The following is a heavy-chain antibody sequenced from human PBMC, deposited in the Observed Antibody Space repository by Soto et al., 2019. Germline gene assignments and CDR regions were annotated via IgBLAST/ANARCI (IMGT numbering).Heavy chain of an antibody. J-gene: IGHJ4*02. CDR1: GGSFSGYY. Sequence: SETLSLTCAVYGGSFSGYYWSWIRQPPGKGLEWIGEINHSGSTNYNPSLKSRVTISVDTSKNQFSLKLSSVTAADTAVYYCARPLPRLYYFDYWGQGTLVTVSS. V-gene: IGHV4-34*01. CDR3: ARPLPRLYYFDY. CDR2: INHSGST.